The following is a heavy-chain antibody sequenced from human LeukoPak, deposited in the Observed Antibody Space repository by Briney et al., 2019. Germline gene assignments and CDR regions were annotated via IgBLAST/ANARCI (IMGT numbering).Heavy chain of an antibody. V-gene: IGHV3-23*01. CDR1: GFTFSSYA. Sequence: GGSLRLSCAASGFTFSSYAMSWVRQAPGKGLEWVSAISGSGGSTYYADSVKGRFTISRDNAKNSLYLQMNSLRAEDTAVYYCARVGGYCSGGSCYSLYYMDVWGKGTTVTISS. D-gene: IGHD2-15*01. CDR3: ARVGGYCSGGSCYSLYYMDV. J-gene: IGHJ6*03. CDR2: ISGSGGST.